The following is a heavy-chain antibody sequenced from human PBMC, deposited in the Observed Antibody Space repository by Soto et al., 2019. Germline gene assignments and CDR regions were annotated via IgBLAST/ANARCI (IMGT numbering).Heavy chain of an antibody. D-gene: IGHD2-2*01. CDR2: ISYDGSNK. CDR1: GFTISSYC. V-gene: IGHV3-30*18. CDR3: AKTLVVPAAALLNYYYYRMVD. Sequence: GASLRLSCAASGFTISSYCMHWVRQAPGKGLEWVAVISYDGSNKYYADSVKGRFTISRDNSKTTLYLQMNSLRAEDTAVYYCAKTLVVPAAALLNYYYYRMVDWGQGTTVTVS. J-gene: IGHJ6*02.